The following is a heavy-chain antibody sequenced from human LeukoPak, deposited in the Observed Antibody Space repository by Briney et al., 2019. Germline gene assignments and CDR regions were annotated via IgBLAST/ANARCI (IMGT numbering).Heavy chain of an antibody. D-gene: IGHD3-10*01. J-gene: IGHJ6*04. CDR3: ARAPPYYGSGSPIWGYYYYYGMDV. CDR1: GFTFSSYA. V-gene: IGHV3-30*04. Sequence: PGRSLRLSCAASGFTFSSYAMHWVRQAPGKGLGWVAVISYDGSNKYYADSVKGRFTISRDNSKNTLYLQMNSLRAEDTAVYYCARAPPYYGSGSPIWGYYYYYGMDVWGKGTTVTVSS. CDR2: ISYDGSNK.